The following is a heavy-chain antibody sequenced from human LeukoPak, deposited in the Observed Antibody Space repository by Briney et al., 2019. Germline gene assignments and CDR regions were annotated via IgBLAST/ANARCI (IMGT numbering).Heavy chain of an antibody. CDR2: ISSSSDAI. Sequence: GGSLRLSCAASGFTLTSYSMNWVRQAPGKGLEWVSYISSSSDAIYYADSVKGRFTISRDNAKNSLYLQMNSLRAEDTAFYCCARYDYNSRGGAFEIWGQGTLVTVSS. D-gene: IGHD4-11*01. J-gene: IGHJ3*02. CDR1: GFTLTSYS. CDR3: ARYDYNSRGGAFEI. V-gene: IGHV3-48*01.